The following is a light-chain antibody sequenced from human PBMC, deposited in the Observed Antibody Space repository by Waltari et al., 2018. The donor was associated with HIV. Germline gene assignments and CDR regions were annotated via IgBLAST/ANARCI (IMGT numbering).Light chain of an antibody. CDR2: PDS. CDR1: KLGDKY. J-gene: IGLJ2*01. CDR3: QAWDSSTAV. Sequence: SYELTQPPSVSVSPGQTASITCSGDKLGDKYACWYQQKPGQSPVLVIHPDSKLPSGIPERFSGYNSRNTATLTISGTEAMDEADYYCQAWDSSTAVFGGGTKLTVL. V-gene: IGLV3-1*01.